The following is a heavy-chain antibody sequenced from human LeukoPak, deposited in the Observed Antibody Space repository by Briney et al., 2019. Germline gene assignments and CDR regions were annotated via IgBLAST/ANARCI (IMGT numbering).Heavy chain of an antibody. J-gene: IGHJ4*02. CDR2: MNPNSGNT. V-gene: IGHV1-8*01. CDR3: ARRGIAARRSFDY. CDR1: GYTFTSYD. D-gene: IGHD6-6*01. Sequence: ASVKVSCKASGYTFTSYDINWVRQATGQGLEWMGWMNPNSGNTGYAQKFQGRVTMTRNTSISTACTELSSLRSEDTAVYYCARRGIAARRSFDYWGQGTLVTVSS.